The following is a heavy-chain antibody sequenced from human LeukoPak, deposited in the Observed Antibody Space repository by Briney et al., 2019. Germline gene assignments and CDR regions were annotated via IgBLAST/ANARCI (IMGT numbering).Heavy chain of an antibody. J-gene: IGHJ4*02. V-gene: IGHV1-69*05. CDR1: GGTFSSYA. CDR2: IIPIFGTA. CDR3: ARDPVHYYDTSGYWSY. Sequence: GASVKVSCKASGGTFSSYAISWVRQAPGQGLEWMGGIIPIFGTANYAQKLQGRVTMTTDKSTGTAYMELRSLRSDDTAVYYCARDPVHYYDTSGYWSYWGQGTLVTVSS. D-gene: IGHD3-22*01.